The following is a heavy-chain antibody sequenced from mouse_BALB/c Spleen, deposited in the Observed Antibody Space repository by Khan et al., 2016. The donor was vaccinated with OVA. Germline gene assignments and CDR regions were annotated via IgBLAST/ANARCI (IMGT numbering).Heavy chain of an antibody. CDR3: ARLAYYYNSEGFAY. V-gene: IGHV5-6*01. CDR1: GFTFSTYG. Sequence: EVELVESGGDLVKPGGSLKLSCAASGFTFSTYGMSWVRQTPDKRLEWVATISSGGHYTYYPDSVKGRFTISRDNAKSTLYLQMNSLKSEDTAIYYCARLAYYYNSEGFAYWGQGTLVTVSA. CDR2: ISSGGHYT. D-gene: IGHD1-1*01. J-gene: IGHJ3*01.